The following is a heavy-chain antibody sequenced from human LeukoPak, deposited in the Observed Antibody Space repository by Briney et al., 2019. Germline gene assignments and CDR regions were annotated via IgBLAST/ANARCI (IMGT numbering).Heavy chain of an antibody. CDR2: ISYDGSNK. CDR3: AKVVWFGERYFDY. J-gene: IGHJ4*02. Sequence: LPGGSLRLSCAASGFTFSSYAMHWVRQAPGEGLEWVAVISYDGSNKYYADSVKGRFTISRDNSKNTLYLQMNRRRAEDTAVYYCAKVVWFGERYFDYWGQGTLVTVSS. V-gene: IGHV3-30*14. CDR1: GFTFSSYA. D-gene: IGHD3-10*01.